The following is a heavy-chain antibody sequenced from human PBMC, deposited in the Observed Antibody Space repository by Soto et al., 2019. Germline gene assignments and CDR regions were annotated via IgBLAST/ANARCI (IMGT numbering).Heavy chain of an antibody. CDR1: GGSISGYY. Sequence: SETLSLTCTVSGGSISGYYWSWIRQPPGKGLEWIGSIYYSGSTYYNPSLKSRVTISVDTSKNQFSLKLSSVTAADTAVYYCASRGCSGGSCYLFDYWGQGTLVTVSS. J-gene: IGHJ4*02. CDR3: ASRGCSGGSCYLFDY. CDR2: IYYSGST. D-gene: IGHD2-15*01. V-gene: IGHV4-59*05.